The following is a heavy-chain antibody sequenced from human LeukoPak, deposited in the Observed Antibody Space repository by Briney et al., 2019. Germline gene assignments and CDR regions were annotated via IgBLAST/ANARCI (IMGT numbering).Heavy chain of an antibody. Sequence: PSETLSLTCTVSGGSISSYYWSWIRQPPGKGLEWIGYIYYSGSTNYNPSLKSRVTISVDTSKNQFSLKLSSVTAADTAVYYCARLETMGYYVGWGQGTLVTVSS. CDR3: ARLETMGYYVG. CDR1: GGSISSYY. CDR2: IYYSGST. D-gene: IGHD1-26*01. V-gene: IGHV4-59*08. J-gene: IGHJ4*02.